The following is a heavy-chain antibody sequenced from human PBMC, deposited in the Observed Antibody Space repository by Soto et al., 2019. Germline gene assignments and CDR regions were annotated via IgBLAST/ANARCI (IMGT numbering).Heavy chain of an antibody. V-gene: IGHV1-69*01. CDR3: ARGSIAAASYFDY. D-gene: IGHD6-25*01. CDR1: GGTFSSYA. CDR2: IMPMFGSA. J-gene: IGHJ4*02. Sequence: QVQLVQSGAEVKKPGSSVKVSCKASGGTFSSYAISWVRQAPGQGLEWMGAIMPMFGSANYAQKFQGTVTITAAESTSTAYMALSSLRSDDTAVYYCARGSIAAASYFDYWGQGTLITVSS.